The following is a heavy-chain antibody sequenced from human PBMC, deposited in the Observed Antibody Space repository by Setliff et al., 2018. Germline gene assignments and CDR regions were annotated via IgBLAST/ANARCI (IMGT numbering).Heavy chain of an antibody. CDR1: GYIFSDHY. CDR3: ARLSASVVSPVDH. CDR2: INPNTGGT. V-gene: IGHV1-2*02. J-gene: IGHJ4*02. Sequence: GASVKVSCKASGYIFSDHYMHWVRQAPGRGLEWMGWINPNTGGTNYAQKFQGRVTVTSDTSISTAYLTLTSLRSDDTAIYYCARLSASVVSPVDHWGQGTLVTVSS.